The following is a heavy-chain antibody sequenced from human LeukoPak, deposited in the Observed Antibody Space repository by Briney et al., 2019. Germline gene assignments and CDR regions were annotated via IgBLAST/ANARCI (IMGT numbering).Heavy chain of an antibody. V-gene: IGHV4-39*07. Sequence: PSETLSLTCTVSGGSISSSSYYWGWIRQPPGKGLGWIGSIYYSGSTYYNPSLKSRVTISVDTSKNQFSLELSSVTAADAAVYYCAREKALDFWSGYYTGFQFDYWGQGTLVTVSS. CDR3: AREKALDFWSGYYTGFQFDY. J-gene: IGHJ4*02. CDR2: IYYSGST. CDR1: GGSISSSSYY. D-gene: IGHD3-3*01.